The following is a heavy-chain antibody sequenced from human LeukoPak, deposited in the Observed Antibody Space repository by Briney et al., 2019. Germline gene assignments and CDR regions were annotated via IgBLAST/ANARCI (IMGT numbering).Heavy chain of an antibody. D-gene: IGHD4-11*01. Sequence: SETLSLTCTVSGGSISSGSYYWSWIRQPAGKGLEWIGRIYTSGSTNYNPSLKSRVTISVDTSKNQFSLKLSSVSAADTAVYYCASHIRLQGLRPWGQGTLVTVSS. CDR1: GGSISSGSYY. J-gene: IGHJ5*02. V-gene: IGHV4-61*02. CDR3: ASHIRLQGLRP. CDR2: IYTSGST.